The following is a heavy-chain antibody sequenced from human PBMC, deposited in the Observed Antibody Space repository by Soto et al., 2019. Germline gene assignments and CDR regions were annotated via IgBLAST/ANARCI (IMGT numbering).Heavy chain of an antibody. J-gene: IGHJ5*02. Sequence: QLQLQESGSGLVKPSQTLSLTCAVSGGSISSGNSYSWCWIRQQPGKGLGWFGSISHTGSTSYNPSLKGRVTMSVDKSKNQFSLKLSSVTAADMAVYYCARAVAPYVGTWFDPWGQGTLVIVSS. CDR1: GGSISSGNSYS. V-gene: IGHV4-30-2*01. CDR2: ISHTGST. D-gene: IGHD3-16*01. CDR3: ARAVAPYVGTWFDP.